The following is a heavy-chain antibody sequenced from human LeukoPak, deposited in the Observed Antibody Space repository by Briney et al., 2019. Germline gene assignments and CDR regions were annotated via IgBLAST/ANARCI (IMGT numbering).Heavy chain of an antibody. Sequence: SGPTLVKPTQTLTLTCTFSGFSLSTSGLCVNWIRQPPGKALEWLARIDWDDAKFYSTSLKTRLTISKDTSKNQVVLTMTNMDPVDTATYFCARLYSSSSGLFDSWGQGTLVTVSS. CDR3: ARLYSSSSGLFDS. J-gene: IGHJ4*02. D-gene: IGHD6-6*01. CDR2: IDWDDAK. CDR1: GFSLSTSGLC. V-gene: IGHV2-70*17.